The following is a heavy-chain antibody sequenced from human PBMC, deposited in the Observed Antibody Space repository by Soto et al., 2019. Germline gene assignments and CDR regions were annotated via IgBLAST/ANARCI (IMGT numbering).Heavy chain of an antibody. J-gene: IGHJ4*02. D-gene: IGHD3-22*01. Sequence: GGSLRLSCAASGFTFSDYYMSWIRQAPGKGLECVSYISSSGDIIYYADSVTGRFTTSRDNAKNSLYLQMNSLRAEDTAVYYCARDLGYYASDGYFDYWGQGTLVTVSS. V-gene: IGHV3-11*01. CDR3: ARDLGYYASDGYFDY. CDR1: GFTFSDYY. CDR2: ISSSGDII.